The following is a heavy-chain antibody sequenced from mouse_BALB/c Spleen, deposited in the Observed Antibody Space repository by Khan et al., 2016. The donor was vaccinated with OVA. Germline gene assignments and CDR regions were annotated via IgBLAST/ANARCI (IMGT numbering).Heavy chain of an antibody. CDR3: ARYAAMDY. CDR2: IWGDGST. D-gene: IGHD2-14*01. CDR1: GFSLTDYG. V-gene: IGHV2-6-7*01. Sequence: QVQLKESGPGLVAPSQSLSITCTVSGFSLTDYGVNWVRQPPGKGLEWLGMIWGDGSTDYNSALKSRLSITKDNSKNQVFLTMNSLQTDDTARYXCARYAAMDYWGQGTSVTVSS. J-gene: IGHJ4*01.